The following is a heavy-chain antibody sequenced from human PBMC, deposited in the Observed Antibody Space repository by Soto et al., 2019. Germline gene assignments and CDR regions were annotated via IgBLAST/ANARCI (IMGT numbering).Heavy chain of an antibody. D-gene: IGHD1-26*01. CDR3: ARDNDGWELPSMNFDY. V-gene: IGHV3-30-3*01. CDR2: ISYDGSNK. J-gene: IGHJ4*02. CDR1: GFTFSSYA. Sequence: PGGSLRLSCAASGFTFSSYAMHWVRQAPGKGLEWVAVISYDGSNKYYADSVKGRFTISRDNSKNTLYLQMNSLRAEDTAVYYCARDNDGWELPSMNFDYWGQGTLVTVSS.